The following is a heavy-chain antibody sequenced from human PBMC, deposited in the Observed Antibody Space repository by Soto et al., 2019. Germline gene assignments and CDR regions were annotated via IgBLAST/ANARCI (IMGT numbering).Heavy chain of an antibody. V-gene: IGHV3-74*01. CDR1: GFTFSNYW. CDR3: ARGDCVGGTCYSLAGSFYYYMDV. Sequence: EVQLVESGGGLVQPGGSLRLSCVASGFTFSNYWMYWVRQAPGEGLVWVSRIKSDGSVSSYADSVKGRLTISRDNVKNSLYLQMDSLRAEDTAVYYCARGDCVGGTCYSLAGSFYYYMDVWGKGTTVTVFS. CDR2: IKSDGSVS. J-gene: IGHJ6*03. D-gene: IGHD2-15*01.